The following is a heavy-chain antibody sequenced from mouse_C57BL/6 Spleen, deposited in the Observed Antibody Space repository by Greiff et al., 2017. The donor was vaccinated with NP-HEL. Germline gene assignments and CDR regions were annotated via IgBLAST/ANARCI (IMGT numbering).Heavy chain of an antibody. J-gene: IGHJ2*01. V-gene: IGHV1-55*01. D-gene: IGHD2-5*01. Sequence: QVQLKQPGAELVKPGASVKMSCKASGYTFTSYWITWVKQRPGQGLEWIGDIYPGSGGTNYNEKFKSKATLTVDTSSSTAYMQLSSLTSEDSAVYYYGREGSNYHYDLDYWGQGTTLTVSS. CDR3: GREGSNYHYDLDY. CDR2: IYPGSGGT. CDR1: GYTFTSYW.